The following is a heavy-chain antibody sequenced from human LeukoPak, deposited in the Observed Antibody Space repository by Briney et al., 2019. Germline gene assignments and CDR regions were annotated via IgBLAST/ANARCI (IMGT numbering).Heavy chain of an antibody. CDR1: GYTFTSYG. Sequence: ASVKVSCKASGYTFTSYGISWVRQAPGQGLEWMGWISAYNGNTNYAQKLQGRVTMTTDTSTSTAYMELSSLRSEDTAVYYCARWTTGEYYFDYWGQGTLVTVSS. CDR3: ARWTTGEYYFDY. CDR2: ISAYNGNT. D-gene: IGHD3-16*01. V-gene: IGHV1-18*01. J-gene: IGHJ4*02.